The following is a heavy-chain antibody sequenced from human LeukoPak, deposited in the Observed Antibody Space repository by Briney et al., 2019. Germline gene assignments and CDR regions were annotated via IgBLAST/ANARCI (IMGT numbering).Heavy chain of an antibody. Sequence: GGSLRLSCAASGFTFSSYEMNWVRQAPGKRLEWVSYISSSGSTIYYADSVKGRFTISRDNAKNSLYLQMNSLRAEDTAVYYCARELGGYYDYWGQGTLVTVSS. J-gene: IGHJ4*02. D-gene: IGHD3-22*01. CDR3: ARELGGYYDY. CDR2: ISSSGSTI. V-gene: IGHV3-48*03. CDR1: GFTFSSYE.